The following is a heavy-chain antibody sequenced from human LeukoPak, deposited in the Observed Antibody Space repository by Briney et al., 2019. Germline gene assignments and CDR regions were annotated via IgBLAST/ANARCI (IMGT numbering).Heavy chain of an antibody. D-gene: IGHD1-26*01. CDR2: ISTSSTYI. Sequence: GGSLRLLQAVCGFTLRLLYRHCVPQAPGKGLEWVSVISTSSTYIYYADSVKGRFTISRDNAKNSLYLRMNSLRAEDTAVYYCARVSSAAALGIEYWGEGTLVTVST. V-gene: IGHV3-21*06. J-gene: IGHJ4*02. CDR1: GFTLRLLY. CDR3: ARVSSAAALGIEY.